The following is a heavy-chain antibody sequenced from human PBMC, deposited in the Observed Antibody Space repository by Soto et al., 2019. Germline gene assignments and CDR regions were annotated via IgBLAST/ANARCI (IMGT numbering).Heavy chain of an antibody. CDR3: ARDKRDLRFLEWSYYFDF. Sequence: PGGSLRLSCAASGFTFSSYAMHWVRQAPGKGLEWVAVISYDGSNKYYADSVKGRFTTSRDNSKNTLYLQMNSLRAEDTAVYYCARDKRDLRFLEWSYYFDFWGQGTLVTVSS. D-gene: IGHD3-3*01. V-gene: IGHV3-30-3*01. CDR1: GFTFSSYA. CDR2: ISYDGSNK. J-gene: IGHJ4*02.